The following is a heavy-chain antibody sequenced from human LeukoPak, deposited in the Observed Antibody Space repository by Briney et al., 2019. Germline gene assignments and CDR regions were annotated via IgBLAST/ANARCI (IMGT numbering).Heavy chain of an antibody. J-gene: IGHJ4*02. V-gene: IGHV3-74*01. CDR3: ARDSPPKTYYYDSSGDGGY. CDR1: GFTFSSYW. D-gene: IGHD3-22*01. CDR2: INSDGSST. Sequence: EPGGSLRLSCAASGFTFSSYWVHWVRQAPGKGLVWVSRINSDGSSTSYADSVKGRFTISRDNAKNTLYLQMNSLRAEDTAVYYCARDSPPKTYYYDSSGDGGYWGQGTLVTVSS.